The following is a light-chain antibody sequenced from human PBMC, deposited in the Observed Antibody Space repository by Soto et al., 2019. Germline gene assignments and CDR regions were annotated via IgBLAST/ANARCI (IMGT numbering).Light chain of an antibody. V-gene: IGKV3-20*01. CDR1: QSVRSNY. CDR3: QQYRDLPQT. Sequence: EIVLTQSPGTLSLSPGERATLSCRASQSVRSNYLAWYQQKPGRAPRLLIYNSNTRATGVPDRFSGSGSGKYFTLTISRLEPEDFALYYCQQYRDLPQTFGQGTKVEMK. CDR2: NSN. J-gene: IGKJ1*01.